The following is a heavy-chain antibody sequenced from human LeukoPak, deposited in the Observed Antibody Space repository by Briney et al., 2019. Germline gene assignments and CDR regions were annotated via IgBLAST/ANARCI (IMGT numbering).Heavy chain of an antibody. CDR3: AKEGTPQVSTWYDL. J-gene: IGHJ5*02. V-gene: IGHV3-30*18. D-gene: IGHD3-10*01. CDR2: ISYEGGTQ. Sequence: YPGMSLRLSCAASGVTLSPYGMHWVRQAPGKGLEWVAVISYEGGTQHYADSVKGRFIISRDNPRNTLYLQMNILRTEDTAVYYCAKEGTPQVSTWYDLWGQGTLVTVSS. CDR1: GVTLSPYG.